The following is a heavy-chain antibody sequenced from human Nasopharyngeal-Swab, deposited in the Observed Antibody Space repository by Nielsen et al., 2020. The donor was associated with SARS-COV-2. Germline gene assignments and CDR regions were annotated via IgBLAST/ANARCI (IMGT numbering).Heavy chain of an antibody. Sequence: VRQMPGKGLEWMGRIDPSDSYTNYSPSFQGHVTISADKSISTAYLQWSSLKASDTAMYYRARPQDSGGWYGLDYWGQGTLVTVSS. J-gene: IGHJ4*02. CDR3: ARPQDSGGWYGLDY. D-gene: IGHD6-19*01. V-gene: IGHV5-10-1*01. CDR2: IDPSDSYT.